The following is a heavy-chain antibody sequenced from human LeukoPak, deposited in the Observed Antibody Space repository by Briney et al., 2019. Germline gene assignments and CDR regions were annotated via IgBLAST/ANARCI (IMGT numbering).Heavy chain of an antibody. CDR2: IHHSGTT. V-gene: IGHV4-34*01. CDR1: GGAFSGYY. D-gene: IGHD6-6*01. J-gene: IGHJ6*02. CDR3: ARGLVYSSTWFHGGENFYYGMDV. Sequence: SETLSLTCEIYGGAFSGYYWSWIRQPPGKGLEWIGEIHHSGTTKYNPSLRSRVTVSADAAKNQCSLRLSSVTAADTAVYYCARGLVYSSTWFHGGENFYYGMDVWGLGTLVTVSS.